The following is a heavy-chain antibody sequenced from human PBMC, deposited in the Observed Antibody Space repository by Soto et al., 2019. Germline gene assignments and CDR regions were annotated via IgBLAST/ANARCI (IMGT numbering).Heavy chain of an antibody. D-gene: IGHD1-20*01. Sequence: QGQLVESGGGVVQPGRSLRLSCAASGFTFSSYGMHWVRQAPGKGLEWVAVIWYRGNSMYYADSVKGRFTISRDNSKNTLYLQMNNLRAEDTAVYYCARYNTGHSDYWGQGTLVTVSS. CDR1: GFTFSSYG. CDR3: ARYNTGHSDY. J-gene: IGHJ4*02. V-gene: IGHV3-33*01. CDR2: IWYRGNSM.